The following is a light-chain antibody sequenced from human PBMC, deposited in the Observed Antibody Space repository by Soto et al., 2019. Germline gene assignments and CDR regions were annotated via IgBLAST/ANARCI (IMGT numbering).Light chain of an antibody. V-gene: IGKV1-5*03. CDR1: QSINRW. J-gene: IGKJ2*01. Sequence: DIQMTQSPSTLSASVGDRVTITCRASQSINRWLAWYQQKPGKAPKLLIYKASTLESGVPSRFSGGGLGTEFSLNITSLQPDDFPTYYCQQYSTYPYIFGQGTKVEIK. CDR3: QQYSTYPYI. CDR2: KAS.